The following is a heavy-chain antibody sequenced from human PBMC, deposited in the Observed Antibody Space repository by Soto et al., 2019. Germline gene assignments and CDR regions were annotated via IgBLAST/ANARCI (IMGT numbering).Heavy chain of an antibody. CDR3: VSDRGYGHASVPYS. Sequence: QAQLVESGGGVVQPGRSLRLSCAASGFTFSSYGMHWVRQAPGTGLEWVAVISYDGGLQHYADSVKGRFTISRDNSKNVVLLQMNGRRAEDTAVDYCVSDRGYGHASVPYSWGQGTLVSVSS. V-gene: IGHV3-30*03. D-gene: IGHD5-18*01. J-gene: IGHJ4*02. CDR2: ISYDGGLQ. CDR1: GFTFSSYG.